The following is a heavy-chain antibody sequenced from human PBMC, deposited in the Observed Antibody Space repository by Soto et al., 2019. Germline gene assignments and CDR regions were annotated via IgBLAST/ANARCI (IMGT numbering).Heavy chain of an antibody. V-gene: IGHV4-4*07. CDR1: GGSISSYY. CDR3: ARDWFSGYSGYERYYYYGMDV. D-gene: IGHD5-12*01. J-gene: IGHJ6*02. Sequence: SETLSLTCTVSGGSISSYYWSWIRQPAGKGLEWIGRIYTSGSTNYNPSLKSRVTMSVDTSKNQFSLKLSSVTAADTAVYYCARDWFSGYSGYERYYYYGMDVWGQGTTVTVSS. CDR2: IYTSGST.